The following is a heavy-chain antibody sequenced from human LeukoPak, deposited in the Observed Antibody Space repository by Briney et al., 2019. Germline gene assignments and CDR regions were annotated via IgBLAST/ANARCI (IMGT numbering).Heavy chain of an antibody. D-gene: IGHD3-22*01. J-gene: IGHJ4*02. CDR2: ISDTGGRT. Sequence: GGSLRLSCAVSEITLSNYGMSWVRQAPGKGLEWVAGISDTGGRTNYADSVKGRFTISRDNPKNTLYLQMNSLRAEDTAVYFCAKRGVVIRVILVGFHKEAYYFDSWGQGALVTVSS. V-gene: IGHV3-23*01. CDR3: AKRGVVIRVILVGFHKEAYYFDS. CDR1: EITLSNYG.